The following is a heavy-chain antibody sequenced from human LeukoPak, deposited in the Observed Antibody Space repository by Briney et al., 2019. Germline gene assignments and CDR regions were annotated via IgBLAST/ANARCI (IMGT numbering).Heavy chain of an antibody. Sequence: PGGSLRLSCAASGFTLSNSEMNWARQAQGKGLEWVSFIAVDGTKYYPDSVKGRFTISRDSAKNSLFLQMNSLRAEDTAVYYCASSLSLWANYRCHWGRGTLVTVSS. CDR1: GFTLSNSE. V-gene: IGHV3-48*03. D-gene: IGHD3-16*02. J-gene: IGHJ4*02. CDR3: ASSLSLWANYRCH. CDR2: IAVDGTK.